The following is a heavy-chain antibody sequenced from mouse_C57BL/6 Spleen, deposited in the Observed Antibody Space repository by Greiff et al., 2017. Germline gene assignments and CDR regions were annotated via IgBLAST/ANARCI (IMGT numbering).Heavy chain of an antibody. D-gene: IGHD1-1*01. J-gene: IGHJ1*03. CDR3: ARRGYYGSSYGYFDV. CDR1: GFTFSDYY. V-gene: IGHV5-12*01. Sequence: EVMLVESGGGLVQPGGSLKLSCAASGFTFSDYYMYWVRQTPEKRLEWVAYISNGGGSTYYPDPVKGRFTISRDHAKNTLYLQMSRLKSEDTAMYYCARRGYYGSSYGYFDVWGTGTTVTVSS. CDR2: ISNGGGST.